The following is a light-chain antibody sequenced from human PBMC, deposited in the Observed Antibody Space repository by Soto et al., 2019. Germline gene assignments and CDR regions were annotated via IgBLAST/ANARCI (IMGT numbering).Light chain of an antibody. CDR3: FSYTANDNWV. CDR2: AVC. J-gene: IGLJ7*01. Sequence: QSALTQPHSVSGSPGQSVTISCTGTNSDVGRYNSVSWYQQLPGKAPQLIISAVCRRPSGVPDRFSGSKSGNTASLTISGLQTDDEADYFCFSYTANDNWVFGGGTQLTVL. CDR1: NSDVGRYNS. V-gene: IGLV2-11*01.